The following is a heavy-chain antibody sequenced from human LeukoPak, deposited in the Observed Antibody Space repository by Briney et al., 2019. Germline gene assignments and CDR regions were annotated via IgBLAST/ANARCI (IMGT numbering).Heavy chain of an antibody. CDR3: ARGRGSSSYNNYYYIDV. J-gene: IGHJ6*03. Sequence: GGSLRLSCAASGFTVISNYMTWVRQAPRKGLEWVSVIYSFNTTYYADSVNGRFTIFRDTSKNTLHLQMDRLRAEDTAVYYCARGRGSSSYNNYYYIDVWGKGATVTVS. V-gene: IGHV3-53*01. CDR2: IYSFNTT. CDR1: GFTVISNY. D-gene: IGHD6-13*01.